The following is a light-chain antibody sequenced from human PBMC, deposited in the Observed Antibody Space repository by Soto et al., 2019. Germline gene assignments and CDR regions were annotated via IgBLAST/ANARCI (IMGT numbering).Light chain of an antibody. Sequence: QSVLTQPPSASGSPGQSVTISCTGTSSDIGGYTYVSWYQHHPGKAPKLMIYEVSKRPSGVPDRFSGSKSGNTASLTVSGLQAEDEADYYCTSYAGSNSYVFGTGTKDTDL. CDR1: SSDIGGYTY. V-gene: IGLV2-8*01. CDR3: TSYAGSNSYV. J-gene: IGLJ1*01. CDR2: EVS.